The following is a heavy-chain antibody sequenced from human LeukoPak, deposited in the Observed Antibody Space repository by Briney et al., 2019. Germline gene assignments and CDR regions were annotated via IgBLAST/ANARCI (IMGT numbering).Heavy chain of an antibody. CDR1: GFTFSSYW. CDR2: IKQDGSEK. D-gene: IGHD5-12*01. V-gene: IGHV3-7*04. Sequence: GGSLRLSCAASGFTFSSYWMSWVRQAPGKGREWVANIKQDGSEKYYVDSVNAPFTLSTDNPKNSLYLQMNSLSAEHTAVYYCARRGYGCDYWGQGTLVTVSS. CDR3: ARRGYGCDY. J-gene: IGHJ4*02.